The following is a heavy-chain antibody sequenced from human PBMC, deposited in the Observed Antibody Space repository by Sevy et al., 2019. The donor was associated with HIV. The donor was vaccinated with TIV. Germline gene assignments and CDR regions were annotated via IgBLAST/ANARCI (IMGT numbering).Heavy chain of an antibody. J-gene: IGHJ6*02. CDR3: STDPIIVLLVTDGMDV. V-gene: IGHV3-15*01. CDR2: IKSKTDGGTT. D-gene: IGHD2-8*02. CDR1: GFTFSNAW. Sequence: GGSLRLSCAASGFTFSNAWMSWVRQAPGKGLEWVGRIKSKTDGGTTDYVAPVKGRFTISRDDSKNTLFLQMKSLKTEDTAVYYCSTDPIIVLLVTDGMDVWGQGTTVTVSS.